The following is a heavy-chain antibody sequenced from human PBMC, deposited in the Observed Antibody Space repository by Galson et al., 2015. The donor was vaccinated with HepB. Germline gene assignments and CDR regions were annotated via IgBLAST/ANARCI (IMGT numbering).Heavy chain of an antibody. CDR2: ISYDGSNK. CDR3: ARRGGSGWPHFDY. CDR1: GFTFSSYA. D-gene: IGHD6-19*01. V-gene: IGHV3-30-3*01. J-gene: IGHJ4*02. Sequence: SLRLSCAAPGFTFSSYAMHWVRQAPGKGLEWVAVISYDGSNKYYADSVKGRFTISRDNSKNSLYLQMNSLRAEDTAVYYCARRGGSGWPHFDYWGQGTLVTVSS.